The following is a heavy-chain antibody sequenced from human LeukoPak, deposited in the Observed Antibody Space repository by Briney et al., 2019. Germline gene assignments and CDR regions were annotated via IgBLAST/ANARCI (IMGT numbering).Heavy chain of an antibody. CDR2: ISGSGDST. V-gene: IGHV3-23*01. CDR3: AKSVYVVGMVDV. J-gene: IGHJ6*02. D-gene: IGHD3-22*01. Sequence: GSLRLSCAASGFSFSSYAMVWGREGPGKGLEGVSAISGSGDSTYYADSVKGRFTISRDNSKNTLYLQMNSLRAEDTAVYYCAKSVYVVGMVDVWGQGTTVTVSS. CDR1: GFSFSSYA.